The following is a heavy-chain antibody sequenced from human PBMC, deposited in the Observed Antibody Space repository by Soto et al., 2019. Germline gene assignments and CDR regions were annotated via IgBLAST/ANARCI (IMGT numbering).Heavy chain of an antibody. D-gene: IGHD2-21*01. CDR1: GGSIPSNW. CDR3: ARHIAVSGTRGFDH. CDR2: IFHTGSA. V-gene: IGHV4-4*02. Sequence: QVQLQESGPGLMKPSGTLSLTCAVSGGSIPSNWWSWVRQPPGKGLEWIAEIFHTGSANYNPSLMGRLTISMDKSRNHLSRNLNSVTAADTAVYYCARHIAVSGTRGFDHWGQGNLVTVSS. J-gene: IGHJ4*02.